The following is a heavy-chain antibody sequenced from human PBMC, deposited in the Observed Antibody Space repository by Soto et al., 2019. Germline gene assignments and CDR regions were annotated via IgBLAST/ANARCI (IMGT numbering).Heavy chain of an antibody. D-gene: IGHD2-8*01. Sequence: GGSMRVSCAAAGFTFRNYNMNWVRQDTGKGLEWVAHISIGGRTINYADSVKGRFTISRDDAENSLNLHMNSLGAEDTALYYCVRDQVYFYDISGRPVNGFDVWDQGTMVTVSS. CDR3: VRDQVYFYDISGRPVNGFDV. CDR1: GFTFRNYN. CDR2: ISIGGRTI. J-gene: IGHJ3*01. V-gene: IGHV3-48*04.